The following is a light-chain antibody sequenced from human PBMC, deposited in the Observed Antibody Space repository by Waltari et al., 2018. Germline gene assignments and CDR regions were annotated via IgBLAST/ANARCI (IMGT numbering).Light chain of an antibody. CDR1: SSDVGSYNL. CDR3: CSYAGSSTFVV. V-gene: IGLV2-23*02. CDR2: EVS. Sequence: QSALTQPASVSGSPGQSITIPCTGTSSDVGSYNLVSWYQQDPGKAPKLIIYEVSKRPSGVSNRFSGSKSGNTASLTISGLQAEDEADYYCCSYAGSSTFVVFGGGTKLTVL. J-gene: IGLJ2*01.